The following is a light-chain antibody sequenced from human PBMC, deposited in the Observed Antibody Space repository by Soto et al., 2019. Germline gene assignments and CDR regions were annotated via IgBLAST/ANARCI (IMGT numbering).Light chain of an antibody. Sequence: EIVLTQSPGTLSLSPGERATLSCRASQSVSSSYLAWYQQKPGQAPRLLIYGASSRDTGIPDRFSGSGSGTDFTITISRLEPEDFAVYYCQQYGISPTFGQGTKVEIK. CDR2: GAS. V-gene: IGKV3-20*01. CDR1: QSVSSSY. CDR3: QQYGISPT. J-gene: IGKJ1*01.